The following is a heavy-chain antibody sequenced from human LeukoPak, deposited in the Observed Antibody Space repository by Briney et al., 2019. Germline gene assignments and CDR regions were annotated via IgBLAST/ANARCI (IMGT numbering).Heavy chain of an antibody. J-gene: IGHJ6*02. D-gene: IGHD5-18*01. Sequence: SVKVSCKASGYTFTGYYMHWVRQAPGQGLEWMGRIIPILGIANYAQKFQGRVTITADKSTSTAYMELSSLRSEDTAVYYCARVGYSYQYGMDVWGQGTTVTVSS. CDR2: IIPILGIA. V-gene: IGHV1-69*04. CDR3: ARVGYSYQYGMDV. CDR1: GYTFTGYY.